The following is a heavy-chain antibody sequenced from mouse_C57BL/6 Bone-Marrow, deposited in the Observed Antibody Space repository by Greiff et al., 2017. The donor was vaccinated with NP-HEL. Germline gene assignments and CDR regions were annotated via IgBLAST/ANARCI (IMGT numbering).Heavy chain of an antibody. D-gene: IGHD2-4*01. J-gene: IGHJ3*01. CDR3: ERRGDYDEGAWFAY. Sequence: QVQLQQSGAELARPGASVKLSCKASGYTFTSYGISWVKQRTGQGLEWIGEIYPSSGNTYYNEKFKGKATLTADKSSSTAYMELRSLTSEDSAVYSCERRGDYDEGAWFAYWGQGTLVTVSA. CDR2: IYPSSGNT. V-gene: IGHV1-81*01. CDR1: GYTFTSYG.